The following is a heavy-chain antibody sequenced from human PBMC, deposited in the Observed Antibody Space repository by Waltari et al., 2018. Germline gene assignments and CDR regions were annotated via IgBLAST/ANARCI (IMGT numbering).Heavy chain of an antibody. CDR2: INPNSGGT. CDR1: GYTFTGYY. V-gene: IGHV1-2*06. J-gene: IGHJ3*02. CDR3: AREKMKVGATNCCAFDI. D-gene: IGHD1-26*01. Sequence: QVQLVQSGAEVKTPGASVKVSCRASGYTFTGYYMHWVRQAPGQGLEWMGRINPNSGGTNYAQKFQGRVTMTRDTSISTAYMELSRLRSDDTAVYYCAREKMKVGATNCCAFDIWGQGTMVTVSS.